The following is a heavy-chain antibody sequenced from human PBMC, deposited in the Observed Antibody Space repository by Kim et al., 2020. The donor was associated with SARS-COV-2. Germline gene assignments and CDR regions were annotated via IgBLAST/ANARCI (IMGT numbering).Heavy chain of an antibody. CDR1: GFTFSSYE. CDR3: ARGPNYSPFDY. Sequence: GGSLILSCAASGFTFSSYEMNWVRQAPGKGLEWVSYIIGSGTTIYYADSVRGRFTISRDNDKNSLYLQMNSLRAEDTAVYYCARGPNYSPFDYWGQGTLVTVSS. V-gene: IGHV3-48*03. CDR2: IIGSGTTI. D-gene: IGHD4-4*01. J-gene: IGHJ4*02.